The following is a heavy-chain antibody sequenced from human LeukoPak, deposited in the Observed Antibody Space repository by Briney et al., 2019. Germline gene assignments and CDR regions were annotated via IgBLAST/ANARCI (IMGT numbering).Heavy chain of an antibody. V-gene: IGHV1-69*01. Sequence: EASVKVSCKASGVTFSRLVVSWVRQAPGQGLEWMGQIIPYFGTSNYAQNFQGRVTLTADEATNTAYMELNRLRSDDTAVYYCTRDAGEYGGSGSYPDYWGQGTLVTVSS. CDR2: IIPYFGTS. J-gene: IGHJ4*02. D-gene: IGHD3-10*01. CDR3: TRDAGEYGGSGSYPDY. CDR1: GVTFSRLV.